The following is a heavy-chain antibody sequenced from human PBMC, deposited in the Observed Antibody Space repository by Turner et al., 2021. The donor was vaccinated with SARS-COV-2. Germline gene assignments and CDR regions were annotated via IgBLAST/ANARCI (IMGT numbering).Heavy chain of an antibody. D-gene: IGHD2-15*01. Sequence: EVQLLESGGGLVQPGGSLRLSCAASGFTFSSYAMSWVRQAPGKGLEWVSAISGSGGSTYYADSVKGRFTISRDNSKNTLYLQMNSLRAEDTAVYYCAKVVSPYCSGGSCYSSPADYWGQGSLVTVSS. CDR2: ISGSGGST. V-gene: IGHV3-23*01. CDR3: AKVVSPYCSGGSCYSSPADY. CDR1: GFTFSSYA. J-gene: IGHJ4*02.